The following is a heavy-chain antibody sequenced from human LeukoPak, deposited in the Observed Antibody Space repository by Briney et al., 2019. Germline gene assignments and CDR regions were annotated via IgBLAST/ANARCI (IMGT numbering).Heavy chain of an antibody. CDR1: GYTFTSYG. D-gene: IGHD3-22*01. CDR2: ISAYNGHT. V-gene: IGHV1-18*01. Sequence: ASVKVSCKASGYTFTSYGITWVRHAPGQGPEWMGWISAYNGHTKYAQKFQGRVTMTTDTSTSTAYMEMRSLRSDDTAVYYCARGFPPRRNYDSSGYYSYYFDYWGQGTLVTVSS. J-gene: IGHJ4*02. CDR3: ARGFPPRRNYDSSGYYSYYFDY.